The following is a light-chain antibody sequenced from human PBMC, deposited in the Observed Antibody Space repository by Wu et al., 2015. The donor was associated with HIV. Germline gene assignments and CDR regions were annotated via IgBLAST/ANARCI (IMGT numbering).Light chain of an antibody. CDR1: QSVSTDF. CDR3: QQYGYSPPWT. J-gene: IGKJ1*01. Sequence: EIVLTQSPGTLSLSPGERATLSCRASQSVSTDFLAWYQHKPGRAPRLLIYGASSRATGIPDRFTGSGSGTDFTLTISRLEPEDFGVYYCQQYGYSPPWTFGQGTKVEIK. V-gene: IGKV3-20*01. CDR2: GAS.